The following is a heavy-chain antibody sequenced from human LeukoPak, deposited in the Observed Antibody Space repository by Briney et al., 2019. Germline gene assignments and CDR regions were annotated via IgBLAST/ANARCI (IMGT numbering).Heavy chain of an antibody. CDR1: GFTFSSYG. CDR3: AKVGDDGGMIWVY. V-gene: IGHV3-23*01. D-gene: IGHD3/OR15-3a*01. CDR2: ISVSGGST. Sequence: GTLRLSCAASGFTFSSYGMSWVRQAPRTGMEWVSAISVSGGSTYYADSVKGRFTISRDNSKNTLYLQMNSLRAEDTAVYYCAKVGDDGGMIWVYWGQGTLVTVSS. J-gene: IGHJ4*02.